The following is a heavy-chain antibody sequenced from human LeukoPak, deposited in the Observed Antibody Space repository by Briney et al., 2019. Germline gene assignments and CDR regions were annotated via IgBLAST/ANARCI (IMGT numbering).Heavy chain of an antibody. CDR2: INTGGSTI. J-gene: IGHJ4*02. CDR3: ARARSGYYFDY. Sequence: PGGSLRLSCAASGFTFSSYSMTWVRQAPGKGLEWVSFINTGGSTIYYADSVKGRFTISRDNAKNSLDLQMNSLRAEDTAVYYCARARSGYYFDYWGQGTLVSVSS. CDR1: GFTFSSYS. V-gene: IGHV3-48*01. D-gene: IGHD5-12*01.